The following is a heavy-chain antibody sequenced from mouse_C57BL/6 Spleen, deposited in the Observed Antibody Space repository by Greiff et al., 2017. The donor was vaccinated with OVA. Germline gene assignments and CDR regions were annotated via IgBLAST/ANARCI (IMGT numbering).Heavy chain of an antibody. CDR2: IYPGDGVT. Sequence: QVQLQQSGAELVKPGASGKISCKASGYALSGSGRNWVKRSPGRGLEGIGRIYPGDGVTNSNGKFKGKATLTADKSSSTAYMQLSSLTSEDSAVYFCARGMVTYYFDYWGQGTTLTVSS. CDR1: GYALSGSG. V-gene: IGHV1-80*01. J-gene: IGHJ2*01. D-gene: IGHD2-2*01. CDR3: ARGMVTYYFDY.